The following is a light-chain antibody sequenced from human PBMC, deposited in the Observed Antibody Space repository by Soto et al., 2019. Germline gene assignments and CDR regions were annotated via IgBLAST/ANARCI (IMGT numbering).Light chain of an antibody. CDR3: SSYTSSSTLMV. J-gene: IGLJ2*01. CDR1: SSDVGGYNY. CDR2: DVS. V-gene: IGLV2-14*01. Sequence: QSALTQPASVSGSPGQSITISCTGTSSDVGGYNYVSWYQQHPGKAPKLMISDVSIRPSGVSNRFSGSKSGNTASLTISGLQAEDEADYYCSSYTSSSTLMVFGGGTKLTVL.